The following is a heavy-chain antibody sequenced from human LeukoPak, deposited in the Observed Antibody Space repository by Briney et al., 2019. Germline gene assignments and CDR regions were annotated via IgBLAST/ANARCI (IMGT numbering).Heavy chain of an antibody. Sequence: GGSLRLSCAASGFTFSSYWTHWVRQAPGKGLVWVSRINSDGSSTSYADSVKGRFTISRDNAKNSLYLQMNSLRAEDTALYYCAKEIGSYSGYFQHWGQGTLVTVSS. CDR3: AKEIGSYSGYFQH. D-gene: IGHD1-26*01. CDR2: INSDGSST. V-gene: IGHV3-74*01. CDR1: GFTFSSYW. J-gene: IGHJ1*01.